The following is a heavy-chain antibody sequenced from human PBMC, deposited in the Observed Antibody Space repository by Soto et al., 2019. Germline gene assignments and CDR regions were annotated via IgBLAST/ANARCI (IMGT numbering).Heavy chain of an antibody. V-gene: IGHV4-59*08. CDR1: GGSISSYY. D-gene: IGHD3-10*01. J-gene: IGHJ4*02. CDR2: IYYSGST. CDR3: ARRTSYYYGSGSYFDY. Sequence: PSETLSLTCTVSGGSISSYYWSWIRQPPGKGLEWIGYIYYSGSTNYNPSLKSRVTISADTSKNQFSLKLSSVTAADTAVYYCARRTSYYYGSGSYFDYWGQGTLVTVSS.